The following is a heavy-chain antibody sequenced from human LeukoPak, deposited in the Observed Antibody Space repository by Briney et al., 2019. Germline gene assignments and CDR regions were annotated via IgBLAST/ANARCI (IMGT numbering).Heavy chain of an antibody. CDR1: GYTFTSYD. CDR3: ARSLPPYGDYAFDI. J-gene: IGHJ3*02. V-gene: IGHV1-2*02. Sequence: ASVKVSCKASGYTFTSYDINWVRQATGQGLEWMGWINPNSGGTNYAQKFQGRVTMTRDTSISTAYMELSRLRSDDTAVYYCARSLPPYGDYAFDIWGQGTMVTVSS. D-gene: IGHD4-17*01. CDR2: INPNSGGT.